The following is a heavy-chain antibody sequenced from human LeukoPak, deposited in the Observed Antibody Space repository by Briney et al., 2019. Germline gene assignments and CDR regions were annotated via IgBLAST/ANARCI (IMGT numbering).Heavy chain of an antibody. V-gene: IGHV3-74*01. CDR2: INSDGSST. J-gene: IGHJ4*02. Sequence: GGSLRLSCAASGFTFSSYSMNWVRQAPGKGLVWVSRINSDGSSTSYADSVKGRFTISRDNAKNTLYLQMNSLRAEDTAVYYCARACGSGWYYFDYWGQGTLVTVSS. CDR1: GFTFSSYS. D-gene: IGHD6-19*01. CDR3: ARACGSGWYYFDY.